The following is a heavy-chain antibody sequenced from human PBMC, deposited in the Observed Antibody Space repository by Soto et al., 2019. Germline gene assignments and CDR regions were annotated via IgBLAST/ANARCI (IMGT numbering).Heavy chain of an antibody. CDR2: ISSSGSTI. V-gene: IGHV3-48*03. CDR3: ARDDYYDSSGSFDY. CDR1: GFSFSSYE. D-gene: IGHD3-22*01. Sequence: GGCLRLSCAASGFSFSSYEMNWVRQAPGKGLEWVSYISSSGSTIYYADSVKGRFTISRDNAKNSLYLQMNSLRAEDTAVYYCARDDYYDSSGSFDYWGQGTLLTVSS. J-gene: IGHJ4*02.